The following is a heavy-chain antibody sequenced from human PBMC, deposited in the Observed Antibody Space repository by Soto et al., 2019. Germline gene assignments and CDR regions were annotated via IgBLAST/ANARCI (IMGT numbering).Heavy chain of an antibody. CDR2: IWNDGSNE. Sequence: QVQLVESGGGVVQPGGSLRLSCEASGFNFSSYGIHWVRQAPGKGLEGVAIIWNDGSNEYYADSVKGRFTISRDNSKNTVYLQVSKLRAEDTAVYFCARDQTDSGGYSDSWGQGTLVTVSS. CDR1: GFNFSSYG. CDR3: ARDQTDSGGYSDS. J-gene: IGHJ4*02. V-gene: IGHV3-33*01. D-gene: IGHD3-22*01.